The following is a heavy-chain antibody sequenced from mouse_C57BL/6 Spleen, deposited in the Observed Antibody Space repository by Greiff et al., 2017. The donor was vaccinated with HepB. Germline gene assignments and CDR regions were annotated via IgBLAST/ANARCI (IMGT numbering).Heavy chain of an antibody. V-gene: IGHV10-3*01. CDR2: IRSKSSNYAT. D-gene: IGHD2-4*01. Sequence: EVKVEESGGGLVQPKGSLKLSCAASGFTFNTYAMHWVRQAPGQGLEWVARIRSKSSNYATYYAGSVKDRFTISRDDSQSMLYLQMNTLKTEDTAMYYCVRDYDYDVAMDYWGQGTSVTVSS. CDR1: GFTFNTYA. CDR3: VRDYDYDVAMDY. J-gene: IGHJ4*01.